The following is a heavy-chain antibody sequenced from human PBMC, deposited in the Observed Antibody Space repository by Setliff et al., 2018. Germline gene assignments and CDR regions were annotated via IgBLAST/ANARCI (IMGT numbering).Heavy chain of an antibody. D-gene: IGHD3-9*01. V-gene: IGHV1-8*02. CDR1: GYTFTDFG. Sequence: ASVKVSCKASGYTFTDFGINWVRQATGQGLEWMGWMNPNSGNTGYAQKFQGRVTMTIDTSTDTVYMELRSLKSDDTALYYCARGQTLRHFDWPTAFDYWGLGTLVTVSS. CDR2: MNPNSGNT. CDR3: ARGQTLRHFDWPTAFDY. J-gene: IGHJ4*02.